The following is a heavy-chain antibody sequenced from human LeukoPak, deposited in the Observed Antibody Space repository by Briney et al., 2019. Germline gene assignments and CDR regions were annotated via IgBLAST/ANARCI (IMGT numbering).Heavy chain of an antibody. D-gene: IGHD1-26*01. CDR1: GFTVSSNY. Sequence: GGSLRLSCAASGFTVSSNYMSWVRQAPGKGLEWVSVIYAGGSTYYADSVKGRFTISRDNSKNTLYLQMNSLRAEDTAVYYCAIRLRVGALDYWGQGTLVTVSS. J-gene: IGHJ4*02. CDR2: IYAGGST. V-gene: IGHV3-53*05. CDR3: AIRLRVGALDY.